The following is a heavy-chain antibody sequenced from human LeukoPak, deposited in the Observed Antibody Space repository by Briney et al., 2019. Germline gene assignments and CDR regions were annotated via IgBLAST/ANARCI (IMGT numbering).Heavy chain of an antibody. D-gene: IGHD2-2*01. J-gene: IGHJ4*02. CDR3: ARCTTVSTSY. Sequence: SETLSLTCTVSGGSISSSSYYWGWIRQPPGKGLEWIGSIYYSGSTYYNPSLKSRVTISVDTSKNQFSLKLNSVTAADTAVYYCARCTTVSTSYWGQGTLVTVSS. V-gene: IGHV4-39*07. CDR2: IYYSGST. CDR1: GGSISSSSYY.